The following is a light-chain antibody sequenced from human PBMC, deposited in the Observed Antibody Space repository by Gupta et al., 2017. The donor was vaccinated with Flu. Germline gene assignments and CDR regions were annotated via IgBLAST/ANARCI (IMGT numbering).Light chain of an antibody. CDR3: HSTDTTNTGV. CDR1: AVPKQY. CDR2: KDS. Sequence: SYDLTQPPSLSVAPEQTARITCAGDAVPKQYAYCYHQKPVQTPMLMIYKDSERPSGIPERFSGSGSGTTVTVTITGGQEEEEADYYCHSTDTTNTGVFGGGTKLTVL. J-gene: IGLJ3*02. V-gene: IGLV3-25*02.